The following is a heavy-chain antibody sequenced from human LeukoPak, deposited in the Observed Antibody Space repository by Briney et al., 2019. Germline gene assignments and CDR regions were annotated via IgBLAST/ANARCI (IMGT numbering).Heavy chain of an antibody. CDR2: ISWNSGSI. V-gene: IGHV3-9*01. CDR3: AKLGGAARPYYYYGMDV. CDR1: GFTFDDYA. D-gene: IGHD6-6*01. J-gene: IGHJ6*02. Sequence: GGSLRLSCAASGFTFDDYAMHWVRHAPGKGLEWVSGISWNSGSIGYADSVKGRFTISRDNSKNTLYLQMNSLRAEDTAVYYCAKLGGAARPYYYYGMDVWGQGTTVTVSS.